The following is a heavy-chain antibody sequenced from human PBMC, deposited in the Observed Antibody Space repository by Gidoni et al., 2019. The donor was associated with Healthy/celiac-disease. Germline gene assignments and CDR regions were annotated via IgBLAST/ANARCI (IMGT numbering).Heavy chain of an antibody. CDR1: GGSISSSSYY. Sequence: QLQLQESGPGLVKPSETLSLTCTVSGGSISSSSYYLGWIRQPPGKGLEWIGSIYYSGSTYYNPSLKSRVTISVDTSKNQFSLKLSSVTAADTAVYYCARDPWFGELLSMPDYYYYGMDVWGQGTTVTVSS. CDR2: IYYSGST. J-gene: IGHJ6*02. D-gene: IGHD3-10*01. CDR3: ARDPWFGELLSMPDYYYYGMDV. V-gene: IGHV4-39*07.